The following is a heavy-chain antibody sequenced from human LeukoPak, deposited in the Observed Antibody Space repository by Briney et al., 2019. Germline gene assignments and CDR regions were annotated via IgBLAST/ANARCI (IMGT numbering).Heavy chain of an antibody. D-gene: IGHD5-18*01. Sequence: SVKVSCKASGGTFSSYAISWVRQAPGQGLEWMGGIIPIFGTANYAQKFQGRVTITTDESTSTAYMELSSLRSEDTAAYYCASGYSYGYGFNYFDYWGQGTLVTVSS. CDR1: GGTFSSYA. V-gene: IGHV1-69*05. CDR3: ASGYSYGYGFNYFDY. CDR2: IIPIFGTA. J-gene: IGHJ4*02.